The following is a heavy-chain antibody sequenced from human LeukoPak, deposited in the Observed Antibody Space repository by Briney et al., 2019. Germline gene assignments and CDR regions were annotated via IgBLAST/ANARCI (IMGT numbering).Heavy chain of an antibody. J-gene: IGHJ4*02. D-gene: IGHD1-26*01. CDR2: LDGDGSTT. CDR1: GFTFSSSW. Sequence: GGSLRLSCAASGFTFSSSWMHWVRQAPGKGLVWVSRLDGDGSTTTYADSVKGRFTISRDNAKNTLYLQLNSLGAEDTAVYYCAKDGRDSGSYTWDYWGRGTLVTVSS. CDR3: AKDGRDSGSYTWDY. V-gene: IGHV3-74*01.